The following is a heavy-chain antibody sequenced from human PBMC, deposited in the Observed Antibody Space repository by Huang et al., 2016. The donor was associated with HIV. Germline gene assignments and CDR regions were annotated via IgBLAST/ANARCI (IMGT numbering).Heavy chain of an antibody. V-gene: IGHV3-7*01. CDR1: GFSFSSSW. CDR3: ARDQEGALDY. J-gene: IGHJ4*02. CDR2: RRGDGGDK. Sequence: EVQLVESGGGLVQPGGSLRLSCAASGFSFSSSWMSWVRQGQGKGLEWVANRRGDGGDKSHVDSVKGRFTIARDNAKNSLYLQMDSLGVGDTAVYYCARDQEGALDYWGQGVLVTVSS. D-gene: IGHD3-16*01.